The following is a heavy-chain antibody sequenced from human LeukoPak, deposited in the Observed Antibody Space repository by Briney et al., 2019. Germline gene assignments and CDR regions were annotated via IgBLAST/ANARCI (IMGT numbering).Heavy chain of an antibody. CDR2: IIPIFGTA. V-gene: IGHV1-69*13. D-gene: IGHD3-22*01. Sequence: GASVKVSCKASGGTFSSYAISWVRQAPGQGLGWMGGIIPIFGTANYAQKFQGRVTITADESTSTAYMELSSLRSEDTAVYYCATGLRYYYDSSGDRAADYWGQGTLVTVSS. J-gene: IGHJ4*02. CDR3: ATGLRYYYDSSGDRAADY. CDR1: GGTFSSYA.